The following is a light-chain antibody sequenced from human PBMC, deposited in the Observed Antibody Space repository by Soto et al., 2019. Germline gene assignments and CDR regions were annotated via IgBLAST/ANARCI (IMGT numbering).Light chain of an antibody. J-gene: IGKJ4*01. V-gene: IGKV1-33*01. CDR3: QQYGDLLT. Sequence: DIQMTQSPSSLSAAVGDRVTITCLASQDINNYLNWYQHKTGRAPKLLIYDASNLEIGVPSRFSGSGSGTDFTFTISSLQPEDIATYYCQQYGDLLTFGGGTKVQLK. CDR1: QDINNY. CDR2: DAS.